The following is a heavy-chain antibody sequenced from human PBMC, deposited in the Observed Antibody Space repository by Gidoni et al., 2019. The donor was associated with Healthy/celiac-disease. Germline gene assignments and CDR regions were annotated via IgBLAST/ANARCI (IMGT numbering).Heavy chain of an antibody. Sequence: EVQLLESGGGLVQPGGSLRLSCAASGFTSSSYAMSWVRQAPGKGLEWVSAISGSGGSTYYADSVKGRFTISRDNSKNTLYLQMNSLRAEDTAVYYCAKSPYKLSSSWALGCWGQGTLVTVSS. D-gene: IGHD6-13*01. V-gene: IGHV3-23*01. CDR3: AKSPYKLSSSWALGC. CDR2: ISGSGGST. J-gene: IGHJ4*02. CDR1: GFTSSSYA.